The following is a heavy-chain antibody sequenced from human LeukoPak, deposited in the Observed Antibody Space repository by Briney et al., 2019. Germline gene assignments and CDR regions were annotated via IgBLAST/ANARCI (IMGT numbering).Heavy chain of an antibody. V-gene: IGHV4-38-2*02. J-gene: IGHJ6*03. CDR2: IYHSGST. CDR3: ASNRRTPGIVGATKWDSGHYYYYYYMDV. CDR1: GYSISSGYY. Sequence: PSETLSLTCTVSGYSISSGYYWCWTRQPPGKGLEWIWSIYHSGSTYYNPSLKSRVTISVDTSKNQFSLKLSSVTAADTAVYYCASNRRTPGIVGATKWDSGHYYYYYYMDVWGKGTTVTVSS. D-gene: IGHD1-26*01.